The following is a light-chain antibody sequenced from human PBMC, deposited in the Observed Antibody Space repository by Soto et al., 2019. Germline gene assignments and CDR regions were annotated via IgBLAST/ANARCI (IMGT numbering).Light chain of an antibody. V-gene: IGLV1-47*01. CDR2: RND. Sequence: QSVLTQPPSASGTPGQRVTISCSGSTSNIGNNYVYWYQMVPGTAPKLFIYRNDQRPSGVPDRFSGSRSGTSASLAISGLRSEDEADYYCAAWDDSLSGRGVFGGGTKVTVL. CDR3: AAWDDSLSGRGV. CDR1: TSNIGNNY. J-gene: IGLJ2*01.